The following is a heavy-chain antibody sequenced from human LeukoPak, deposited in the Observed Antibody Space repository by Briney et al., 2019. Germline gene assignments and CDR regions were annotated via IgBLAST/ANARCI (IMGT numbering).Heavy chain of an antibody. V-gene: IGHV1-46*01. CDR1: GYTFTSYY. J-gene: IGHJ6*03. Sequence: ASVKVSCKASGYTFTSYYMHWVRQAPGQGLEWMGIINPSGGSTSYAQKFQGRVTMTRDTSTSTVYMELSSLRSEDTAVYYCARDKECRQPYYYCYYYMDVWGKGTTVTVSS. CDR2: INPSGGST. D-gene: IGHD3-3*01. CDR3: ARDKECRQPYYYCYYYMDV.